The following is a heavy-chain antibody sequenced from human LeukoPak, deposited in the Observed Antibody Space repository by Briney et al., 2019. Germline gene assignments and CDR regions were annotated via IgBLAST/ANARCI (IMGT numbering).Heavy chain of an antibody. CDR2: ISYDGSNK. V-gene: IGHV3-30*18. Sequence: GGSLRLSCAASGFTFSSYGMHWVRQAPGKGLEGVAVISYDGSNKYYADSVKGRFTISRDNSKNTLYLQMNSLRAEDTAVYYCAKDSQQQLLPSDYWGRGTLVTVSS. D-gene: IGHD6-13*01. CDR3: AKDSQQQLLPSDY. J-gene: IGHJ4*02. CDR1: GFTFSSYG.